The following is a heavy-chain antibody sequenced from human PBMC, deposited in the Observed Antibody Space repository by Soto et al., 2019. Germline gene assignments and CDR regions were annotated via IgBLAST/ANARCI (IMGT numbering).Heavy chain of an antibody. CDR2: IIPILGIA. J-gene: IGHJ1*01. V-gene: IGHV1-69*02. D-gene: IGHD3-3*01. Sequence: QVQLVQSGAEVKKPGSSVKVSCKASGGTFSSYTISWVRQAPGQGLEWMGRIIPILGIANYAQKVQGRVTTTADKSTSTAYMELSSLSSEDTAVYYWASPRSGYYISLSEYFQHWGQGTLVTVSS. CDR3: ASPRSGYYISLSEYFQH. CDR1: GGTFSSYT.